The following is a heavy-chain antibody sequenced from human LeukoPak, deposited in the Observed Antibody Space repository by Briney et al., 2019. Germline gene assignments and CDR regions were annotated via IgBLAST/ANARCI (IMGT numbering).Heavy chain of an antibody. D-gene: IGHD3-10*01. CDR1: GYTFTSYY. J-gene: IGHJ6*02. V-gene: IGHV1-46*01. CDR2: INPSGGST. CDR3: ARGGYNNYYYYGMDV. Sequence: GASVKVSCKASGYTFTSYYMHWVRQAPGQGLEWMGIINPSGGSTSYAQKFQGRVTMTRDTSTSTVYMELSSLRSEDTAVYYCARGGYNNYYYYGMDVWGQGTTVTVSS.